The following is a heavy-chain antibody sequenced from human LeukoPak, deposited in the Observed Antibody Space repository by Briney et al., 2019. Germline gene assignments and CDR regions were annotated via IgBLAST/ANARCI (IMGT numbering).Heavy chain of an antibody. V-gene: IGHV3-74*01. CDR3: ARSPRIAARPFDY. Sequence: GGSLRLSCAASGFTLSSYAMSWVRQAPGKGLVWVSRINSDGSSTSYADSVKGRFTISRGNAKNTLYLQMNSLRAEDTAVYYCARSPRIAARPFDYWGQGTLVTVSS. CDR2: INSDGSST. D-gene: IGHD6-6*01. J-gene: IGHJ4*02. CDR1: GFTLSSYA.